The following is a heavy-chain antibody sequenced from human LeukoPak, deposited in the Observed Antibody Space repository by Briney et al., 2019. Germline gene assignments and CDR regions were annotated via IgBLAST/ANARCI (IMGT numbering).Heavy chain of an antibody. CDR1: GFTVSSNY. V-gene: IGHV3-53*01. CDR2: IYSGGST. Sequence: GGSLRLSCAASGFTVSSNYMSWVRQAPGKGLEWVSVIYSGGSTYYADSVKGRFTISRDNSKNTLYLQMNSLRAEDTAVYYCARETPAGASDIWGQGTMVTVSS. J-gene: IGHJ3*02. D-gene: IGHD6-13*01. CDR3: ARETPAGASDI.